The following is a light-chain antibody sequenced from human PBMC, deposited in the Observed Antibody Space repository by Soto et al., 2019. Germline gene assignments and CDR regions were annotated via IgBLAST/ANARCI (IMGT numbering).Light chain of an antibody. Sequence: EIVMTQSPATLSVSPGERATLSCRASQSLSNKLAWYQQKPGQAPRLLIYGASTGATGIPARFSGSGSGTEFTLTISSLQSEDFAVYYCQEYNNWHPITFGGGTKVDIK. CDR1: QSLSNK. V-gene: IGKV3-15*01. J-gene: IGKJ4*01. CDR3: QEYNNWHPIT. CDR2: GAS.